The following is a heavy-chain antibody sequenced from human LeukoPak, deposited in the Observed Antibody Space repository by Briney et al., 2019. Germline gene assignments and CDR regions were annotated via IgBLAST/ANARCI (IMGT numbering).Heavy chain of an antibody. CDR3: ARDSIRYYGMDV. J-gene: IGHJ6*02. CDR2: ISSSGSTI. CDR1: GFTFSSSE. Sequence: PGGSLRLSCAASGFTFSSSEMNSVRQAPGKGLEWVSYISSSGSTIYYADSVKGRFTISRDNAKNSLYLQMNILRAEDTAVYYCARDSIRYYGMDVWGQGTTVTVSS. V-gene: IGHV3-48*03.